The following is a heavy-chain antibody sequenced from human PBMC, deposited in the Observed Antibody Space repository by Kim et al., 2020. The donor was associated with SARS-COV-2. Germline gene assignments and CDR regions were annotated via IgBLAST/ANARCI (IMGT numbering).Heavy chain of an antibody. V-gene: IGHV1-46*01. D-gene: IGHD1-26*01. CDR3: TKYSGRNPFDY. J-gene: IGHJ4*02. CDR2: T. Sequence: TTNAQNFQSRVTMTRGTSTSTVYMELSSLRSEDTAVYYCTKYSGRNPFDYWGQGTLVTVSS.